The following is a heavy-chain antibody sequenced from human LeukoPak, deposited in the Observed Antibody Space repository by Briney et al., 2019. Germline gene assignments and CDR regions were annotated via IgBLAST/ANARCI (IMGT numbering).Heavy chain of an antibody. V-gene: IGHV3-20*04. Sequence: GGSLRLSCAASGFTFDDYGMSWVRQAPGKGLEWVSGINWNGGSTGYADSVKGRFTISRDNAKNSLYLQMNSLRADDTAVYYCARVGSTSWYLDYWGQGTLVTVSS. CDR2: INWNGGST. D-gene: IGHD2-2*01. CDR1: GFTFDDYG. J-gene: IGHJ4*02. CDR3: ARVGSTSWYLDY.